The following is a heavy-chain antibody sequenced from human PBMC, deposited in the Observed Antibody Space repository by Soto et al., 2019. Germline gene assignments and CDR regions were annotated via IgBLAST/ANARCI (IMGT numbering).Heavy chain of an antibody. D-gene: IGHD6-19*01. Sequence: PGGSLRLSCAASGFTFVSYWMSWVRQAPGKGLEWVANIKQDGSEKNYVDSVRGRFTISRDNAKKSLVLQMTSLRTEDTAVYYCVRDRSTGWYAPRFAYWGQGILVTVSS. CDR1: GFTFVSYW. V-gene: IGHV3-7*01. J-gene: IGHJ4*02. CDR3: VRDRSTGWYAPRFAY. CDR2: IKQDGSEK.